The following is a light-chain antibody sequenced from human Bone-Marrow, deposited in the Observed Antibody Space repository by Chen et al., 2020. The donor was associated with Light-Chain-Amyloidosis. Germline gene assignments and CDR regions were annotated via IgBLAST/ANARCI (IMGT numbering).Light chain of an antibody. V-gene: IGLV3-25*03. CDR3: QSADSSGTYEVR. CDR2: RDT. Sequence: SYELTQPPSVSVSPGQTARITCSGDDLPTKYAYWYQQKPGQAPVLVINRDTERPSGISERFSGASSGTTATLTISGVQAEDEAEYHWQSADSSGTYEVRFGGGTKLTVL. CDR1: DLPTKY. J-gene: IGLJ2*01.